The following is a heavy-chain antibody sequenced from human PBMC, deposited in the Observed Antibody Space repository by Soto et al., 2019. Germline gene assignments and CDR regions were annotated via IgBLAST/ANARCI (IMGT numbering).Heavy chain of an antibody. V-gene: IGHV4-30-4*01. CDR3: ARGMTTVTTLDY. Sequence: SETLSLTCTVSGDSISSGDYYWSWIRQPPGKGLEWIGCIYYSGNTYYNPSLKRRFSISVDTSKNQFSLQLSSVTVADTAVYYCARGMTTVTTLDYWGQGTLVTVSS. CDR2: IYYSGNT. D-gene: IGHD4-4*01. J-gene: IGHJ4*02. CDR1: GDSISSGDYY.